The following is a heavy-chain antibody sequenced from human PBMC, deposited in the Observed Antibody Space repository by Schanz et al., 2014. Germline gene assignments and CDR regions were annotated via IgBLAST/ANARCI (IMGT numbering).Heavy chain of an antibody. Sequence: QLQMQESGPGLVKPSETLSLTCSVSGDSISSTSYYWGWIRQPPGKGLEWIGSIYYSGSTYYNASLKSRVTIPVDTPKTQSSLKLNSVTAADSAVYYCARLWGGWRIPDYWGQGTLVTVSS. CDR2: IYYSGST. CDR3: ARLWGGWRIPDY. CDR1: GDSISSTSYY. J-gene: IGHJ4*02. V-gene: IGHV4-39*01. D-gene: IGHD6-19*01.